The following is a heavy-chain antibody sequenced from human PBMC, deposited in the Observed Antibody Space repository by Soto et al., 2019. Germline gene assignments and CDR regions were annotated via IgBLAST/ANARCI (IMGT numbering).Heavy chain of an antibody. CDR3: ARPFTPPQHFVYYYHYYYMDV. J-gene: IGHJ6*03. D-gene: IGHD3-10*01. V-gene: IGHV3-11*01. Sequence: QVQLVESGGGLVKPGGSLRLSCAASGFTFSDYYMSWIRQAPGKGLEWVSYISSSGTTIYFADSVKGRFTISRDNAKNSLYLQMNSLRAEDSAVYYCARPFTPPQHFVYYYHYYYMDVWGKGTTVTVSS. CDR1: GFTFSDYY. CDR2: ISSSGTTI.